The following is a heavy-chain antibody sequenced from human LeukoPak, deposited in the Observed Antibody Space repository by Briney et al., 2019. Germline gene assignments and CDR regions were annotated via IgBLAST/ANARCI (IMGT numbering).Heavy chain of an antibody. CDR1: GFTFSPYG. D-gene: IGHD6-13*01. J-gene: IGHJ4*02. Sequence: PGGSLRLSCAASGFTFSPYGMHWVRQAPGKGLEWVALISYDGSVEKNAASVKGRFTISRDNSKNTLYLQMNSLRTEDTAVYYCARALGSSWDSSLDSWGQGTLVPVSS. CDR3: ARALGSSWDSSLDS. CDR2: ISYDGSVE. V-gene: IGHV3-30*03.